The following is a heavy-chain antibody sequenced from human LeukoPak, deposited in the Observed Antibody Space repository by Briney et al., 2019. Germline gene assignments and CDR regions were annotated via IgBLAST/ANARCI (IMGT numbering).Heavy chain of an antibody. CDR2: ISSSGSTI. V-gene: IGHV3-48*03. Sequence: GGSLRLSCAASGFTFSSYEMNWVRQAPGKGLEWVSYISSSGSTIYYADSVKGRFTISRDNAKNSLYLQMNSLRAEDTAVYCAELGITMIGGVWGKGTTVTTSS. J-gene: IGHJ6*04. D-gene: IGHD3-10*02. CDR1: GFTFSSYE. CDR3: ELGITMIGGV.